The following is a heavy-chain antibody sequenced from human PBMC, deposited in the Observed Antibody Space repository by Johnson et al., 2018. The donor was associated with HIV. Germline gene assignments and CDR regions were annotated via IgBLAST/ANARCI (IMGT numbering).Heavy chain of an antibody. CDR3: AKSTQANILRESGPYGAFDI. Sequence: QEQLVESGGGVVQPGRSLRLSCAASGFTFTTYSMHWVRQAPGTGLEWVAVISYDGSNKYYADSVKGRFTISRDNSKNTFYLQMNSLRTEDTALYYCAKSTQANILRESGPYGAFDIWGQGTMVTVSS. CDR2: ISYDGSNK. J-gene: IGHJ3*02. CDR1: GFTFTTYS. D-gene: IGHD3-10*01. V-gene: IGHV3-30-3*02.